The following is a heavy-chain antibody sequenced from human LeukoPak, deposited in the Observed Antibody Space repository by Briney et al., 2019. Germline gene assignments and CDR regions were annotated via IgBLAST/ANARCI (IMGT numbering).Heavy chain of an antibody. Sequence: PGGSLRLSCAASGFTFSSYAMSWVRQAPGKGLEWVSAISGSTGSTYYADSVKGRFTISRDNSKNTLYLQMKSPRAEDTAVYYCAKEGERGSYSYFDYWGQGTLVTVSS. CDR1: GFTFSSYA. V-gene: IGHV3-23*01. D-gene: IGHD1-26*01. CDR3: AKEGERGSYSYFDY. J-gene: IGHJ4*02. CDR2: ISGSTGST.